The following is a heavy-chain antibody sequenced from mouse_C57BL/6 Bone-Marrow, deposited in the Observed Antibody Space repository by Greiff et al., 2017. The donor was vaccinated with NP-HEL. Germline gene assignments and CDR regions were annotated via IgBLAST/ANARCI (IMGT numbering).Heavy chain of an antibody. CDR1: GFSLSTFGMG. Sequence: QVTLKVSGPGILQPSQTLSLTCSFSGFSLSTFGMGVGWIRQPSGKGLEWLAHIWWDDDKYYNPALKSRLTISKDTSKNQVFLKIANVDTADTATYYCARIARYYGSSWWYFDVWGTGTTVTVSS. CDR2: IWWDDDK. J-gene: IGHJ1*03. V-gene: IGHV8-8*01. D-gene: IGHD1-1*01. CDR3: ARIARYYGSSWWYFDV.